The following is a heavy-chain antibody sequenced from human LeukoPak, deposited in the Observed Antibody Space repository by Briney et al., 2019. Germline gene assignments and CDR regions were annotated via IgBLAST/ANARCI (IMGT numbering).Heavy chain of an antibody. D-gene: IGHD3-10*01. CDR1: GGSISSYY. CDR2: IDYRGST. V-gene: IGHV4-59*01. Sequence: SETLSLTCSVSGGSISSYYWSWIRQPPGKGLELIGYIDYRGSTNYNPSLKSRVTISVDTSKNQFSLKLTFVTAADTAVYYCARYYGSGTYYFDYWGQGTLVTVSS. J-gene: IGHJ4*02. CDR3: ARYYGSGTYYFDY.